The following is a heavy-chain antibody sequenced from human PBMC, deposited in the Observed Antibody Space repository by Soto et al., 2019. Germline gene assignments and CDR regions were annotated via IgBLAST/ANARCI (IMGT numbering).Heavy chain of an antibody. CDR3: AKGILLEPPGTRAFDI. CDR1: GFSLSTYV. J-gene: IGHJ3*02. D-gene: IGHD1-1*01. CDR2: VGRTTST. Sequence: EVQLLESEGGLVQPGGSLRLSCVVSGFSLSTYVMSWVRQAPGKGLEWVSTVGRTTSTFYADSVRGRFTISRDNSNNALFLQMNRLGADDTALYYCAKGILLEPPGTRAFDIWGQGTMVIVSS. V-gene: IGHV3-23*01.